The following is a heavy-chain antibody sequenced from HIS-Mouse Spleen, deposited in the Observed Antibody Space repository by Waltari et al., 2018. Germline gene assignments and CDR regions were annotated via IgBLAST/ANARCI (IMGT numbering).Heavy chain of an antibody. V-gene: IGHV4-39*07. J-gene: IGHJ2*01. D-gene: IGHD6-13*01. CDR2: IYYSGST. Sequence: QLQLQESGPGLVKPSETLSLTCTVAGGSTSSSSYYWGWILQPPGKGLEWIGSIYYSGSTYYNPSLKSRVTISVDTSKNQFSLKLSSVTAADTAVYYCAREIPYSSSWYDWYFDLWGRGTLVTVSS. CDR3: AREIPYSSSWYDWYFDL. CDR1: GGSTSSSSYY.